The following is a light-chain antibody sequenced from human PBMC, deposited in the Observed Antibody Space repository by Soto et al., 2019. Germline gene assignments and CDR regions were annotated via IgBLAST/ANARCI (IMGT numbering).Light chain of an antibody. J-gene: IGKJ5*01. V-gene: IGKV3D-15*01. CDR1: QSLNTN. CDR3: QQYDSYPYT. Sequence: ELVMTQSPATLSVSPGERVTLSCRASQSLNTNLAWYRQKPGQAPRILIYGISTRATGIPDRFSGSGSGTEFTLTISSLQPDDFATYYCQQYDSYPYTFGQGTRLEIK. CDR2: GIS.